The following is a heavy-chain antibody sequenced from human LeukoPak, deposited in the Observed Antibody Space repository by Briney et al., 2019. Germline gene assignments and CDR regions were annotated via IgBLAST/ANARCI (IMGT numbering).Heavy chain of an antibody. D-gene: IGHD6-13*01. J-gene: IGHJ4*02. CDR3: ARAGQLNY. V-gene: IGHV3-7*05. CDR2: IEEDGSAK. Sequence: GGSLRLSCVGSGFTFSGYWMNWVRQAPGRGLEWVAKIEEDGSAKYYMDSVKGRFSIYRDNAKNSLYLQMYSLRAEDTVMYYWARAGQLNYWGQGTLVTVSS. CDR1: GFTFSGYW.